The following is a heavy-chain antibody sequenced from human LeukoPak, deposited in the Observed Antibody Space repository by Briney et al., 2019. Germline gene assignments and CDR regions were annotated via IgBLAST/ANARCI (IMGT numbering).Heavy chain of an antibody. V-gene: IGHV3-21*01. CDR1: GFTFSDYS. D-gene: IGHD2-2*01. Sequence: GGSLRLSCGASGFTFSDYSMNWVRQAPGKGLAWVASITRAGGYTYYADSVKGRFTISRDNAQNSLFLQMNSLRAEDTAVYFCATSGGFVLPNAITGNWYMDVWGRGTSVTVSS. CDR2: ITRAGGYT. CDR3: ATSGGFVLPNAITGNWYMDV. J-gene: IGHJ6*03.